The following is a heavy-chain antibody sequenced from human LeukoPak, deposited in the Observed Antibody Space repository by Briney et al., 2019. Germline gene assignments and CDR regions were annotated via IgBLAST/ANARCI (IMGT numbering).Heavy chain of an antibody. Sequence: RPGGSLRLSCAASGFTFDDYGMSWVRQAPGKGLEWVSGINWNGGSTGYADSVKGRFTISRDNAKNSLYLQMNSLRAEDTALYYCARDDPYYYDSSGYYPWPYWGQGTLVTVSS. V-gene: IGHV3-20*04. CDR3: ARDDPYYYDSSGYYPWPY. CDR2: INWNGGST. D-gene: IGHD3-22*01. J-gene: IGHJ4*02. CDR1: GFTFDDYG.